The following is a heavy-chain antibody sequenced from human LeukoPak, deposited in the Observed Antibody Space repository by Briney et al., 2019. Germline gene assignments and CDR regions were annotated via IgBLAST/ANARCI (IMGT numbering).Heavy chain of an antibody. CDR2: IYHSGST. J-gene: IGHJ6*04. V-gene: IGHV4-30-2*01. CDR3: ARGTPDYYGSGSYYLAYGMDV. CDR1: GGSISSGGYS. Sequence: SETLSLTCAVSGGSISSGGYSWSWIRQPPGTGLEWIGYIYHSGSTYYNPSLKSRVTISVDRSKNQFSLKLSSVTAADTAVYYCARGTPDYYGSGSYYLAYGMDVWGKGTTATVSS. D-gene: IGHD3-10*01.